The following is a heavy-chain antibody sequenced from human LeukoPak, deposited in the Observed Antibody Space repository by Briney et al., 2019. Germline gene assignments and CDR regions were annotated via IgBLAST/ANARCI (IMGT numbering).Heavy chain of an antibody. CDR1: GGSISSGNYS. CDR3: ARGTYYYHSGGYPNCFDP. CDR2: IHYSGRT. D-gene: IGHD3-22*01. Sequence: SQTLSLTCTVSGGSISSGNYSWNWIRQPPGKGLEWIGYIHYSGRTHYNPSLKSRLFTSVDPSKSQFSLKLSSVTAADTAVYYCARGTYYYHSGGYPNCFDPWGQGTLVTVSS. V-gene: IGHV4-31*03. J-gene: IGHJ5*02.